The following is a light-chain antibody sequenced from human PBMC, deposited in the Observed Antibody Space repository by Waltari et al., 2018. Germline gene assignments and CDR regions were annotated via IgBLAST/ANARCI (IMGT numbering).Light chain of an antibody. CDR1: QSLLQNGYNY. Sequence: DIAMTQSPLPLPVTPGEPASIPCRFSQSLLQNGYNYLDWYLQKPGQSPQLLVSLGSDRASGVPERFIGSASGTDFTLRISRVEAEDVGVYYCMQALETPRTFGQGTKLEI. CDR3: MQALETPRT. V-gene: IGKV2-28*01. J-gene: IGKJ2*01. CDR2: LGS.